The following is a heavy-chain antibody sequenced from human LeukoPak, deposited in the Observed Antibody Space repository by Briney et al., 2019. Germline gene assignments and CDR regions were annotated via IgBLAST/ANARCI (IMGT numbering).Heavy chain of an antibody. J-gene: IGHJ5*02. CDR3: VRGRGSYGWFDP. Sequence: GGSLRLSCAASGFTFSNYWMHWVRQAPGKGLVWVSRVNSDGSNTYYADSVKGRFTISRDNAKNTLYLQMNSLRGEDTAVYYCVRGRGSYGWFDPWGQGTLVTVSS. D-gene: IGHD3-10*01. CDR1: GFTFSNYW. CDR2: VNSDGSNT. V-gene: IGHV3-74*01.